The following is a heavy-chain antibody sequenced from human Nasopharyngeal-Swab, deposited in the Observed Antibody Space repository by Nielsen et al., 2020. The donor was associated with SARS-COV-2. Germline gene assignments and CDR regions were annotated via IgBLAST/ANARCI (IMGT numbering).Heavy chain of an antibody. CDR2: IYYSGST. V-gene: IGHV4-31*02. D-gene: IGHD1-1*01. Sequence: RQAPGKGLEWIGYIYYSGSTYYNPSLKSRVTISVDTSKNQFSLKLSSVTAADTAAYYCARDIGTPAYPRYYYYGMDVWGQGTTVTVSS. J-gene: IGHJ6*02. CDR3: ARDIGTPAYPRYYYYGMDV.